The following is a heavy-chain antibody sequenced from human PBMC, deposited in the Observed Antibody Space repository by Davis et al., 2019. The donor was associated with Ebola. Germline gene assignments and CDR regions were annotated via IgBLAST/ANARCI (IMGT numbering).Heavy chain of an antibody. J-gene: IGHJ6*03. CDR3: ANHVLRFNYYYYMDV. D-gene: IGHD3-3*01. Sequence: PGGSLRLSCAASGFTFSSYAMHWVRQAPGKGLEYVSAISSNGGSTYYADSVKGRFTISRDNSKNTLYLQMNSLRAEDTAVYYCANHVLRFNYYYYMDVWGKGTTVTVSS. V-gene: IGHV3-64*04. CDR2: ISSNGGST. CDR1: GFTFSSYA.